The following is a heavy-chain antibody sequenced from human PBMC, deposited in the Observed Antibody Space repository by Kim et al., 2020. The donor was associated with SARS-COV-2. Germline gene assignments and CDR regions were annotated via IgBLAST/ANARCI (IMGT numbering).Heavy chain of an antibody. Sequence: ASVKVSCKASGYTFTSYNIVWLRQAPGQGLEWMGWVNTNTGNPTFARGFTGRFVFSLDTVATTAYLQISSLQAEDTAVYYCATRGDSGWHYFDYWGQGTLVTVSS. CDR2: VNTNTGNP. J-gene: IGHJ4*02. CDR3: ATRGDSGWHYFDY. CDR1: GYTFTSYN. D-gene: IGHD6-19*01. V-gene: IGHV7-4-1*02.